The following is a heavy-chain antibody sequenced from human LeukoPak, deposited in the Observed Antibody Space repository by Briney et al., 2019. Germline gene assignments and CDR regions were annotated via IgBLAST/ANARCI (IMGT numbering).Heavy chain of an antibody. D-gene: IGHD6-19*01. V-gene: IGHV3-21*01. CDR1: GFTFSSYS. Sequence: GGSLRLSCAASGFTFSSYSMNWVRQAPGKGLEWVSSISSSSSYIYYADSVKGRFTISRDNAKNSLYLQMNSLRAEDTAVYYCAGEEQWLVGAFDIWGQGTMVTVSS. CDR3: AGEEQWLVGAFDI. CDR2: ISSSSSYI. J-gene: IGHJ3*02.